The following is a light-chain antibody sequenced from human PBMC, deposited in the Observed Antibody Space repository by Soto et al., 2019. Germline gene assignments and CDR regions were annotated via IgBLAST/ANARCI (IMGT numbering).Light chain of an antibody. CDR3: CSFAVGAALV. J-gene: IGLJ2*01. Sequence: QYALTQPASVSASPGQSITISCTGTSSNVGTYDLVSWYQHHPDKAPKLIIYEGTKRPSGISSRFSGSKSGNTASLTISGLQAEDDADYYCCSFAVGAALVFGGGTKVPS. CDR1: SSNVGTYDL. CDR2: EGT. V-gene: IGLV2-23*01.